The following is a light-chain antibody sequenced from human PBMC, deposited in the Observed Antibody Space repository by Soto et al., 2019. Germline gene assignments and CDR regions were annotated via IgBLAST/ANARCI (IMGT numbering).Light chain of an antibody. V-gene: IGKV3-15*01. CDR2: GAS. CDR1: QSVSSN. J-gene: IGKJ5*01. Sequence: DIDRTQSPSHLPVSPGERVTLSCRASQSVSSNLAWYQQKPGQGPRFLIYGASTRATGIPARFSGSGSGTEFTLTISSLQSEDFAVYYCQQYNNWPPITFGQGTRLEIK. CDR3: QQYNNWPPIT.